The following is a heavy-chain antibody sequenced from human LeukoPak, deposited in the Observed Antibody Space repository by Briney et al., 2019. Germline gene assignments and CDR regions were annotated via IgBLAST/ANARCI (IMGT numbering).Heavy chain of an antibody. CDR2: INHSGST. CDR1: GGSFSGYY. V-gene: IGHV4-34*01. Sequence: SETLSLTCAVYGGSFSGYYWSWIRQPPGKGLEWIGEINHSGSTNNNPSLKSRVTISVDTSKNQFSLKLSSVTAADTAVYYCARGTLLWGQGTLVTVSS. J-gene: IGHJ4*02. CDR3: ARGTLL.